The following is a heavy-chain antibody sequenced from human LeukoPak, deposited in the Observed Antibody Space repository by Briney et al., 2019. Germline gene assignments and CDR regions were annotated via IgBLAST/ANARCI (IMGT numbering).Heavy chain of an antibody. CDR3: TKEETKYTFGNAFDY. CDR2: IYWNSGII. CDR1: GFTLDDYA. Sequence: GGSLRLSCAASGFTLDDYAMHWVRQAPGQGLEWVSSIYWNSGIITYADSVRGRFTISRDNADNSLFLQMDSLRPEDTALYYCTKEETKYTFGNAFDYWGQEPWSPSPQ. J-gene: IGHJ4*01. V-gene: IGHV3-9*01. D-gene: IGHD4-23*01.